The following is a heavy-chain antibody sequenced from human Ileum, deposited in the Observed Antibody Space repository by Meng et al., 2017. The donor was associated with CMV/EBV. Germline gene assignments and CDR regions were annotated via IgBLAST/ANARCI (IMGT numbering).Heavy chain of an antibody. Sequence: ASVKVSCKASGYTFTSYGISWVRQAPGQGLEWMGWISAYNGNTNYAQKLQGRVNMTTDTSTSTAYMELRSLRSDDTAVYYCARGGAVAGTTYYYYGMDVWGQGTTVTVSS. CDR1: GYTFTSYG. CDR2: ISAYNGNT. D-gene: IGHD6-19*01. V-gene: IGHV1-18*01. CDR3: ARGGAVAGTTYYYYGMDV. J-gene: IGHJ6*02.